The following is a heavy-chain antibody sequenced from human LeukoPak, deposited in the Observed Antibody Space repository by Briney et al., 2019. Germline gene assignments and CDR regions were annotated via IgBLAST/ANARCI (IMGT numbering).Heavy chain of an antibody. CDR1: GYTLTELS. Sequence: ASVKVSCKVSGYTLTELSMHWVRQAPGKGLEWMGGFDPEDGETIYAQKFQGRVTMTEDTSTDTAYMELSSLRSEDTAVYYCATMPYDFWSGYPGDAFDLWGQGTMVTVSS. J-gene: IGHJ3*01. CDR2: FDPEDGET. CDR3: ATMPYDFWSGYPGDAFDL. D-gene: IGHD3-3*01. V-gene: IGHV1-24*01.